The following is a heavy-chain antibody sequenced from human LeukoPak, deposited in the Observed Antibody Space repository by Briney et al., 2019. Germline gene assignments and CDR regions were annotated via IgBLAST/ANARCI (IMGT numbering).Heavy chain of an antibody. CDR2: ISGSGGST. CDR1: GFTFSSYA. D-gene: IGHD6-19*01. V-gene: IGHV3-23*01. CDR3: AKLGDSSGWSRAFDI. J-gene: IGHJ3*02. Sequence: GGSLRLSCAASGFTFSSYAMSWVRQAPGKGLAWVSAISGSGGSTYYADSVKGRFTISRDNSKNTLYLQMNSLRAEDTAVYYCAKLGDSSGWSRAFDIWGQGTMVTVSS.